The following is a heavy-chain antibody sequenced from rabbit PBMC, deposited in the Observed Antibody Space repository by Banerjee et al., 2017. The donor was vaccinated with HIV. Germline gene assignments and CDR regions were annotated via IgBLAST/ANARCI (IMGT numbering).Heavy chain of an antibody. CDR1: GFTLSSSYY. D-gene: IGHD1-1*01. CDR3: ARWNTYNFHL. J-gene: IGHJ4*01. V-gene: IGHV1S43*01. Sequence: QEQLEESGGGLVKPGGTLTLTCKASGFTLSSSYYMCWVRQAPGKGLYWIGCIYTGDGSTYDASWAKVRITITRSTSLNTVTLQLTSLTASDTATYFCARWNTYNFHLWGPGTLVTVS. CDR2: IYTGDGST.